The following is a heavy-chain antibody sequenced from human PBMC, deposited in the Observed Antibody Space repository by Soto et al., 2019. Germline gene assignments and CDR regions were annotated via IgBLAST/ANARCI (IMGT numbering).Heavy chain of an antibody. CDR3: ARGGGVGVAGSAAFEM. V-gene: IGHV1-2*02. J-gene: IGHJ3*02. Sequence: QLHLVQSGAVVKKPGASVTVSCSASGYPVTAYYMHWVRQAPGRGLEWMGGINPATGAAKYTQTFPGRVTMTRDTSPSTVFMELSGLTSEDPAVFYCARGGGVGVAGSAAFEMWGQGTLVTVSS. D-gene: IGHD3-3*01. CDR2: INPATGAA. CDR1: GYPVTAYY.